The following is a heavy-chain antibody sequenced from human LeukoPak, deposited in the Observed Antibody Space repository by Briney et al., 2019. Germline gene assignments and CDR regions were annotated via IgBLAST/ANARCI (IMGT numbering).Heavy chain of an antibody. V-gene: IGHV4-34*01. CDR3: ARRRYFDS. CDR1: GGSFRNYY. CDR2: IDHSGNT. J-gene: IGHJ4*02. Sequence: PSETLSLTCAVYGGSFRNYYWSWIRQPPGKGLEWIGEIDHSGNTNYNPSLKSRVTISVDTSKNQFSLNLNSVTAADTAVYYCARRRYFDSWGQRTLVTVSS.